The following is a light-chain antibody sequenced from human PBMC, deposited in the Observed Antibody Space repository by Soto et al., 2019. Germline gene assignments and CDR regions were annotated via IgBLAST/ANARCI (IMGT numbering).Light chain of an antibody. V-gene: IGKV3-15*01. Sequence: EIFMTQSPDTLSVSPGESATLSCRASQRVYSNLAWYQQRPGQAPRLLIYGASTRATGVPARFSGRGPGTDFTLTISSLEPEDFAIYYCQQRQYWPPITFGQGTRLEIK. CDR3: QQRQYWPPIT. J-gene: IGKJ5*01. CDR2: GAS. CDR1: QRVYSN.